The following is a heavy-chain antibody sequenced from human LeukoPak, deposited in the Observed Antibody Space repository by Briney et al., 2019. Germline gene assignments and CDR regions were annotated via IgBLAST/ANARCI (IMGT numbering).Heavy chain of an antibody. J-gene: IGHJ4*02. V-gene: IGHV3-11*04. CDR2: ISSSGSTI. CDR1: GFTFSDYY. Sequence: GGSLRLSCAAPGFTFSDYYMSWIRQAPGKGLEWVSYISSSGSTIYYADSVKGRFTISRDNAKNSLYLQMNSLRAEDTAVYYCARAQGDYYDSSGPPLHFDYWGQGTLVTVSS. D-gene: IGHD3-22*01. CDR3: ARAQGDYYDSSGPPLHFDY.